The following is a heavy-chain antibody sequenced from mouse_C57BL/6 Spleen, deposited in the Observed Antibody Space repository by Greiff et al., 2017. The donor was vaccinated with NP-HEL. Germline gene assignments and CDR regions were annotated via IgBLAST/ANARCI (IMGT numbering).Heavy chain of an antibody. V-gene: IGHV5-4*01. CDR2: ISDGGSYT. CDR1: GFTFSSYA. J-gene: IGHJ3*01. Sequence: EVQLVESGGGLVKPGGSLKLSCAASGFTFSSYAMSWVRQTPEKRLEWVATISDGGSYTYYPDNVKGRFTISRDNAKNNLYLQMSHPKSEDTAMYYCAKLTGVAYWGQGTLVTVSA. D-gene: IGHD4-1*01. CDR3: AKLTGVAY.